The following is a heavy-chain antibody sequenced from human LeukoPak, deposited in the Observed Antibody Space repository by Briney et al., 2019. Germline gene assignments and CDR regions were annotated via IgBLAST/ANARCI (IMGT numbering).Heavy chain of an antibody. CDR1: GGSFSGYY. CDR2: INHSGST. Sequence: PSETLSLTCAVYGGSFSGYYWSWIRQPPGKGLEWIGEINHSGSTNYNPSLKSRVTISVDTSKNQFSLKLSSVTAADTAVYYCARENVAIVATIRVYYFDYWGQGTLVTVSS. D-gene: IGHD5-12*01. CDR3: ARENVAIVATIRVYYFDY. V-gene: IGHV4-34*01. J-gene: IGHJ4*02.